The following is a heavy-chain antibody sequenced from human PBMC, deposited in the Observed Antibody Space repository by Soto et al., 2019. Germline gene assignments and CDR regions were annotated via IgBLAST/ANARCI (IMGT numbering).Heavy chain of an antibody. CDR2: IYYSGST. Sequence: PSETLSLTCTVSGGSISSCYWSWMRQPPGKGLEWIGYIYYSGSTNYNPSLKSRVTISVDTSKNQFSLKLSSVTAADTAVYYCAREVRFASYYYYGMDVWGQGTTVTVSS. CDR3: AREVRFASYYYYGMDV. V-gene: IGHV4-59*01. J-gene: IGHJ6*02. D-gene: IGHD3-3*01. CDR1: GGSISSCY.